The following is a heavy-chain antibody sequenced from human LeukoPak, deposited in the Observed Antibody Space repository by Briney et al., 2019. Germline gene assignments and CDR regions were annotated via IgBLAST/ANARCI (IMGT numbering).Heavy chain of an antibody. V-gene: IGHV1-8*03. CDR1: GYTFTNYD. D-gene: IGHD6-13*01. CDR3: ARSELPLIAAARVGYFDL. CDR2: MNPNSGNT. J-gene: IGHJ2*01. Sequence: VASVKVSCKASGYTFTNYDINWVRQATGQGLEWMGWMNPNSGNTGYAQKFQGRVTITTDTSTSTAYMELRSLRSDDTAVYYCARSELPLIAAARVGYFDLWGRGTLVAVSS.